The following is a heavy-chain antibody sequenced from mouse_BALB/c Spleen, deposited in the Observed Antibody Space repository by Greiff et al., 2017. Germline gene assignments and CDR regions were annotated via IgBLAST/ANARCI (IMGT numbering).Heavy chain of an antibody. CDR1: GFTFSSFG. V-gene: IGHV5-17*02. D-gene: IGHD2-10*01. CDR3: ASPAYYGSYWFAY. J-gene: IGHJ3*01. CDR2: ISSGSSTI. Sequence: EVMLVESGGGLVQPGGSRKLSCAASGFTFSSFGMHWVRQAPEKGLEWVAYISSGSSTIYYADTVKGRFTISRDNPKNTLFLQMTSLRSEDTAMYYCASPAYYGSYWFAYWGQGTLVTVSA.